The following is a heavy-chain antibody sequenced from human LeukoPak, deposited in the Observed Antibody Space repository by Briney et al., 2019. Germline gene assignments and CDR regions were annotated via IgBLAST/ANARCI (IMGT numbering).Heavy chain of an antibody. J-gene: IGHJ4*02. V-gene: IGHV3-74*01. Sequence: GGSLRLSCAAPGFTFSSYWMHWVRQVPGKGLVWVSRVNGGGSSTNYAGSVKGRFTISRDNSKNTLYLQMNSLRAEDTAVYYCAKLQAAAAHHAFDYWGQGTLVTVSS. CDR2: VNGGGSST. D-gene: IGHD6-13*01. CDR1: GFTFSSYW. CDR3: AKLQAAAAHHAFDY.